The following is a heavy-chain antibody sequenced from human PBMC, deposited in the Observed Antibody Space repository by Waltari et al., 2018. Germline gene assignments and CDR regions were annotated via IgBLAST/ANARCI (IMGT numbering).Heavy chain of an antibody. V-gene: IGHV3-21*01. J-gene: IGHJ2*01. D-gene: IGHD4-17*01. CDR2: MATRITYI. CDR3: ARARTTAVGLWYFDL. CDR1: GFTFSSYG. Sequence: EVHLVESGGGLVKPGGSLRLSCAVSGFTFSSYGFNWVREAPGKGLEWVASMATRITYIYYADSVQGRFTISRDNANDSLYLQMNSLRAEDTAVYYCARARTTAVGLWYFDLWGRGTLVTVSS.